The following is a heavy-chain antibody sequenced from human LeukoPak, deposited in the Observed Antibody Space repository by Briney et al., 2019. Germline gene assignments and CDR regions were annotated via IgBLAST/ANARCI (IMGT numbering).Heavy chain of an antibody. CDR1: GFTFDDYA. CDR2: ISWNSGSI. Sequence: GGSLRLSCAASGFTFDDYAMHWVRQAPGKGLEWVSGISWNSGSIGYADSVKGRFTISRDNAKNSLYLQMNSLRAEDTALYYCAKDQDSNLVGGPFDYWGQGTLVTVSS. CDR3: AKDQDSNLVGGPFDY. J-gene: IGHJ4*02. D-gene: IGHD4-11*01. V-gene: IGHV3-9*01.